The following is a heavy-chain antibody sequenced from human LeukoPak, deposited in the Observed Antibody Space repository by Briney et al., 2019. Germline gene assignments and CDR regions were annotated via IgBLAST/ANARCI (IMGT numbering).Heavy chain of an antibody. CDR3: ARVSAHAGIAVAASDY. CDR2: ISTSSNYI. J-gene: IGHJ4*02. V-gene: IGHV3-21*01. CDR1: GFTFNSYT. D-gene: IGHD6-19*01. Sequence: GGALRLSCAASGFTFNSYTMNWVRQAPGKGLEGFSSISTSSNYIYYADSLRGRFTISRDNAKNSLYLQMNGLRAEDTAVYYCARVSAHAGIAVAASDYWGQGTLVTVSS.